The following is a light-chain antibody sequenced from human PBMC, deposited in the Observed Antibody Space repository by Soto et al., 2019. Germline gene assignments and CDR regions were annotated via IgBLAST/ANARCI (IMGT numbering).Light chain of an antibody. Sequence: EIVMTQSPPTLSVSPGESAILSCRASQSVNSNVAWLQQKPGQAPRLLIYGALTRATGIPARFSGTGSGTEFTLTISSLQSEDFALYYCLQYDNWPPWTFGQGTRVE. V-gene: IGKV3-15*01. CDR3: LQYDNWPPWT. CDR2: GAL. CDR1: QSVNSN. J-gene: IGKJ1*01.